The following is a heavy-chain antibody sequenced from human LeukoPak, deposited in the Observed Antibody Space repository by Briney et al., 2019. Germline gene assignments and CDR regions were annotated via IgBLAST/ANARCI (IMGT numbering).Heavy chain of an antibody. J-gene: IGHJ4*02. CDR1: GFTFSSYG. V-gene: IGHV3-30*18. Sequence: GGSLRLSCAASGFTFSSYGMSWVRQAPGKGLEWVAVIRYDGSNKYYADTVKGRFTISRDNSKNTLYLQMNRLRAEDTAVYYCAKDRHDYWGQGRLVTVSS. CDR3: AKDRHDY. CDR2: IRYDGSNK.